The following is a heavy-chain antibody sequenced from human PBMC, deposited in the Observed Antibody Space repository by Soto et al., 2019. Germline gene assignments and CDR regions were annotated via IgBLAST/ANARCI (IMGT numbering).Heavy chain of an antibody. D-gene: IGHD2-15*01. V-gene: IGHV4-31*03. CDR1: GGSISSGGYY. CDR2: IYCSGST. CDR3: ARGGLGYCSGGSCYSAELSRYYYGMDV. Sequence: QVQLQESGPGLVKPSQTLSLTCTVSGGSISSGGYYWSWIRQHPGKGLEWIGYIYCSGSTYYNPSLKSRVTISVDTSKNQFSLQLSSVTAADTAVYYCARGGLGYCSGGSCYSAELSRYYYGMDVWGQGTTVTVSS. J-gene: IGHJ6*02.